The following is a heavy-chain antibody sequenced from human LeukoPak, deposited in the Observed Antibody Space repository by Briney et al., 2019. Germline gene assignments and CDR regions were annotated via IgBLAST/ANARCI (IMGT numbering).Heavy chain of an antibody. Sequence: PSETLSLTCTVSGYSISSGHYWGWIRQPPGKGLEWIGYIYYSGSTNYNPSLKSRVTISADTSRDQFSLKLSSVTAADTAVYYCASRKLGNDYWGQGILVTVTS. D-gene: IGHD7-27*01. J-gene: IGHJ4*02. CDR3: ASRKLGNDY. CDR2: IYYSGST. V-gene: IGHV4-38-2*02. CDR1: GYSISSGHY.